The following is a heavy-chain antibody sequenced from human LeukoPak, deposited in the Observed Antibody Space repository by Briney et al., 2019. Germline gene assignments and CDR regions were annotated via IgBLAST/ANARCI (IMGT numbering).Heavy chain of an antibody. CDR2: IYYHGST. CDR3: AGQGGGVALDY. Sequence: PSETLSLTCIVSGGSMRSTSYYWDWIRQPPGKGLEWIGTIYYHGSTSHYTPSLKSRVTMFVDTAKNHFSLNLSSVTAADTAVYYCAGQGGGVALDYWGQGMLVTVSS. V-gene: IGHV4-39*01. D-gene: IGHD2-8*01. CDR1: GGSMRSTSYY. J-gene: IGHJ4*02.